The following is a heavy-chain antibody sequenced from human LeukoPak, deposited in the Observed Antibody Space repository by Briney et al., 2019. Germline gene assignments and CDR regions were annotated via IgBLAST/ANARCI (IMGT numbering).Heavy chain of an antibody. CDR2: IWYDGSKK. J-gene: IGHJ4*02. CDR1: GFTFSSNG. V-gene: IGHV3-33*01. Sequence: GGSLRLSCAASGFTFSSNGMPWVRQAPGKGPEWVAVIWYDGSKKYYADSVKGRFTVSRDNSKNTLYLQMNSLRAEDTAVYYCARLSGSYLDYWGQGTLVTVSS. D-gene: IGHD1-26*01. CDR3: ARLSGSYLDY.